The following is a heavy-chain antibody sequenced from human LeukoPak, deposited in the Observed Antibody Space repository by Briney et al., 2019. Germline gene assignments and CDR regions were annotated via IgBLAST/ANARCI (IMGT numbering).Heavy chain of an antibody. D-gene: IGHD3-10*01. Sequence: GGSLRLSCAASGFTFSSYSMNWVRQAPGKGLEWVSSISSSSSYIYYADSVKGRFTISRDNAKNSLYLQMNSLRVDDTALYYCAKSLGGDYGSGSYYVVFDSWGQGTLVTVSS. CDR2: ISSSSSYI. J-gene: IGHJ4*02. CDR1: GFTFSSYS. CDR3: AKSLGGDYGSGSYYVVFDS. V-gene: IGHV3-21*04.